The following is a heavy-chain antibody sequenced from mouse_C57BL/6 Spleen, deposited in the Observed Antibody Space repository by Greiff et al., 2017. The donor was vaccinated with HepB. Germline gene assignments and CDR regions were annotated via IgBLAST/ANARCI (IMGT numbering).Heavy chain of an antibody. CDR3: TTPFHYYGSPAWFAY. Sequence: EVQLQQSGAELVRPGASVKLSCTASGFNIKDDYMHWVKQRPEQGLEWIGWIDPENGDTEYASKFQGKATITADTSSNTAYLQLSSLTSEDTAVYYCTTPFHYYGSPAWFAYWGQGTLVTVSA. J-gene: IGHJ3*01. CDR2: IDPENGDT. CDR1: GFNIKDDY. D-gene: IGHD1-1*01. V-gene: IGHV14-4*01.